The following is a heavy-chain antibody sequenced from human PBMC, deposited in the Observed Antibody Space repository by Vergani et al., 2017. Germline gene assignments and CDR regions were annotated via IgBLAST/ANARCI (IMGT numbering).Heavy chain of an antibody. CDR2: IYTSGST. J-gene: IGHJ5*02. V-gene: IGHV4-61*02. Sequence: QVQLQESGPGLVKPSQTLSLTCTVSGGSISSGSYYWSWIRQPAGKGLEWIGRIYTSGSTNYNPSLKSRVTISVDTSKNQFSLKLSSVTAADTAVYYCARDWAILWFDPWGQGTLVTVSS. CDR3: ARDWAILWFDP. D-gene: IGHD2-15*01. CDR1: GGSISSGSYY.